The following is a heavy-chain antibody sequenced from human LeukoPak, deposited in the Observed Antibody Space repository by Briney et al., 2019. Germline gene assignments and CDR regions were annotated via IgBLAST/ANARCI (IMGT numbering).Heavy chain of an antibody. V-gene: IGHV3-74*01. CDR3: ARGYCSSTSCYREGFDP. J-gene: IGHJ5*02. Sequence: GGSLRLSCAASGFTFSSYWMHWVRHAPGKGLVWVSRINSDGSSTSYADSVKGRFTISRDNAKNTLYLQMNSLRAEDTAVYYCARGYCSSTSCYREGFDPWGQGTLVTVSS. D-gene: IGHD2-2*01. CDR1: GFTFSSYW. CDR2: INSDGSST.